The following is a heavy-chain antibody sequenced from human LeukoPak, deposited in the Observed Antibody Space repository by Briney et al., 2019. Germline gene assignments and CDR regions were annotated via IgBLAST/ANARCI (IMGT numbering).Heavy chain of an antibody. D-gene: IGHD3-16*02. J-gene: IGHJ4*02. CDR3: ARAPYDYVWGSYRRGQFDY. V-gene: IGHV1-18*01. Sequence: GASVKVSCKASGYTFTTYGISWVRQAPGQGLEWMGWISAYNGNTNYAQKLQGRVTMTTDTSTSTAYMELRSLRSDDTAVYYCARAPYDYVWGSYRRGQFDYWGQGTLVTVSS. CDR1: GYTFTTYG. CDR2: ISAYNGNT.